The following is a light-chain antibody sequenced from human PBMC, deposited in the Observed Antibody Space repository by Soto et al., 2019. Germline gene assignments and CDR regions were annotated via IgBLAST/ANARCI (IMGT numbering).Light chain of an antibody. Sequence: DIQMTQSPSTLSASAGDRVTITCRASQSICTWLAWYQQKPGKAPKLLIYGASSLASGVPSRFSGSGSGTEFTLTISSLQPDDFATYYCQQHNGYSERMFGQGTKVEV. CDR3: QQHNGYSERM. V-gene: IGKV1-5*01. CDR1: QSICTW. CDR2: GAS. J-gene: IGKJ1*01.